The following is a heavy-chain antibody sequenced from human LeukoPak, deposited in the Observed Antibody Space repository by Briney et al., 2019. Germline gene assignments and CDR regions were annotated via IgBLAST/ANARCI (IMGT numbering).Heavy chain of an antibody. CDR1: GDTFISHA. Sequence: SVKVSFKASGDTFISHAICWVRQAPGQGLEWMGRFIPVLGTANYAQKFQGRVTITADTSTSTAYMELSSLRSEDTAVYYCARDLSSITEGAFDIWGQGTMVTVSS. CDR3: ARDLSSITEGAFDI. V-gene: IGHV1-69*04. J-gene: IGHJ3*02. CDR2: FIPVLGTA. D-gene: IGHD5-24*01.